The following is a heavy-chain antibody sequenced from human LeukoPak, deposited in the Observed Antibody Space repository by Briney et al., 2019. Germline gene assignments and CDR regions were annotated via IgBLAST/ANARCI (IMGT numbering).Heavy chain of an antibody. CDR3: ARDGWCSSSGFDP. J-gene: IGHJ5*02. CDR1: GGSISSGGYY. CDR2: IYYSGST. D-gene: IGHD6-13*01. Sequence: SQTLSLTCTVSGGSISSGGYYWSWIRQPPGKGLEWIGSIYYSGSTYYNPSLKSRATISVDTSKNQFSLKLSSVTAADTAVYYCARDGWCSSSGFDPWGQGTLVTVSS. V-gene: IGHV4-39*07.